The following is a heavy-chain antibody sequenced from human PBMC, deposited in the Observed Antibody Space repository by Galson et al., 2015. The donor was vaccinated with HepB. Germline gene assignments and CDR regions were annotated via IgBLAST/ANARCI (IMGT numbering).Heavy chain of an antibody. Sequence: QSGAEVKKPGESLKISCQGSGYSFTNWWIAWVRQMPGKGLEWMGVIYPGDSDTRYSPSFQGQVTISADKSISTAYLQWSSLKASDTAIYYCAISGYSSTLGAFDIWGQGTMVTVSS. CDR1: GYSFTNWW. V-gene: IGHV5-51*01. CDR3: AISGYSSTLGAFDI. CDR2: IYPGDSDT. D-gene: IGHD6-19*01. J-gene: IGHJ3*02.